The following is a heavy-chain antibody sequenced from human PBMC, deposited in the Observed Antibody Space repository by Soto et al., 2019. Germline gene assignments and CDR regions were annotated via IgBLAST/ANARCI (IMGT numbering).Heavy chain of an antibody. CDR2: IYWDDDK. CDR3: ANKVAPSSSAKRKTPVLGYFGY. Sequence: SGPTLVNPTQTLTLTCTFSGFSLSTRGLGVGWIRQPPGKALDWLALIYWDDDKRYSPSLKSRLNITKDTSKNQVVLTITNMENVDTATYDWANKVAPSSSAKRKTPVLGYFGYSGQGPLVTVSS. V-gene: IGHV2-5*02. D-gene: IGHD2-8*02. J-gene: IGHJ4*02. CDR1: GFSLSTRGLG.